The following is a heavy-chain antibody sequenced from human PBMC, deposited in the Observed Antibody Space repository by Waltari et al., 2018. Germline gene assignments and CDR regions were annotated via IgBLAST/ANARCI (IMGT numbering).Heavy chain of an antibody. Sequence: QVQLQQWGAGLLKPSETLSLTCAVYGGSFSGYYWSWIRQPPGKGLEWIGEINHSGSTNSTPSLKSRVTTSVDTSKNQFSLKLSSVTAADTAVYYCARLGIVGAGNWFDPWGQGTLVTVSS. CDR3: ARLGIVGAGNWFDP. D-gene: IGHD1-26*01. CDR1: GGSFSGYY. CDR2: INHSGST. J-gene: IGHJ5*02. V-gene: IGHV4-34*01.